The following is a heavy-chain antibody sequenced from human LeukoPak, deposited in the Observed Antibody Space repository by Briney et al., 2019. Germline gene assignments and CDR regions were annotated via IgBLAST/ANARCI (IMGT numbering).Heavy chain of an antibody. V-gene: IGHV3-33*08. CDR3: ARDHVAAAPDY. J-gene: IGHJ4*02. Sequence: GGSLRLSCATSGFTFSSYGMHWVRQVPGKGLEWVTVISHDSKSTYHVDSVKGRFTISRDNSKNTLYLQMNSLRAEDTAVYYCARDHVAAAPDYWGQGTLVTVSS. CDR1: GFTFSSYG. CDR2: ISHDSKST. D-gene: IGHD6-13*01.